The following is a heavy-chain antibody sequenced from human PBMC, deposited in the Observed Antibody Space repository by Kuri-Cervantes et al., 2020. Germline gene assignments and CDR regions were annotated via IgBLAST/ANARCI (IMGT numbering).Heavy chain of an antibody. Sequence: ASVKVSCKASGGTFSSYAISWVRQAPGKGLEWMGGFDPKDVETIYAQKFQGRVTMTQDTSTDTAYMELSSLTSEDTAVYYCATGGDAALFYDAFHIWGQGTMVTVSS. CDR1: GGTFSSYA. CDR2: FDPKDVET. CDR3: ATGGDAALFYDAFHI. J-gene: IGHJ3*02. D-gene: IGHD5-18*01. V-gene: IGHV1-24*01.